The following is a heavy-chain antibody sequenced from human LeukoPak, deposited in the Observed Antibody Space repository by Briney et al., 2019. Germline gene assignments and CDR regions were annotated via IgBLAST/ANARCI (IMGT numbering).Heavy chain of an antibody. CDR1: GFTFNNFA. J-gene: IGHJ4*02. CDR3: ASDIPPGVDYDKKLYFDY. D-gene: IGHD3-22*01. V-gene: IGHV3-30-3*01. CDR2: ISYHGSDK. Sequence: GGSLRLSCAASGFTFNNFAMHWVRQAPGKGLDWVAVISYHGSDKYYVDSVNGRFTISRDNSKNTLYLQMNSLRPEDTAVYYCASDIPPGVDYDKKLYFDYWGQGTLVTVSS.